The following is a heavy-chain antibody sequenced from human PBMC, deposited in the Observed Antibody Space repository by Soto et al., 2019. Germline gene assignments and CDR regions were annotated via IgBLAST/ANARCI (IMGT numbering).Heavy chain of an antibody. V-gene: IGHV3-33*01. CDR3: ARGSYCSSTSCYIANNWFDP. CDR2: IWYDGSNK. Sequence: GGSLRLSCAASGFTFNSYGMHWVRQAPGKGLEWVAVIWYDGSNKYYADSVKGRFTISRDNSKNTLYLQMNSLRAEDTAVYYCARGSYCSSTSCYIANNWFDPWGQGTLVTVSS. D-gene: IGHD2-2*02. CDR1: GFTFNSYG. J-gene: IGHJ5*02.